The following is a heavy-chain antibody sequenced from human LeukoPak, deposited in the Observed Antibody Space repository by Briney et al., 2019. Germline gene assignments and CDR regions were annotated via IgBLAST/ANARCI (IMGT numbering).Heavy chain of an antibody. V-gene: IGHV4-61*01. J-gene: IGHJ6*03. CDR1: GYSISSGSH. CDR2: IYYSGST. Sequence: PSETLSLTCTVSGYSISSGSHWSWLRQPPGKGLEWIGYIYYSGSTNYNPSLKSRISISVDTSENQFSLKLSSVTAADTAVYYCARTTEGGYTYNYFYYYYMDVWGKGTTVTISS. D-gene: IGHD5-18*01. CDR3: ARTTEGGYTYNYFYYYYMDV.